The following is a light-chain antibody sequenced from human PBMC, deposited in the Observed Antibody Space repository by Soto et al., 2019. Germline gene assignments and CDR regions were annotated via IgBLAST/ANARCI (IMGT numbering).Light chain of an antibody. Sequence: QSALTQPASVSGSPEQSITISCTGTSSDVGGYNYVSWYQQHPGKAPKLMIYEVSNRPSGVSNRFSGSKSGNTASLTISGLQAEDEADYYCSSYTSSSTYVVFGGGTKVTVL. CDR1: SSDVGGYNY. V-gene: IGLV2-14*01. J-gene: IGLJ2*01. CDR3: SSYTSSSTYVV. CDR2: EVS.